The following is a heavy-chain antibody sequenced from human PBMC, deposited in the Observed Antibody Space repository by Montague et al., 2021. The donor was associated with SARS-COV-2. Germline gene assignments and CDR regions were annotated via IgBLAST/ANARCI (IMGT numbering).Heavy chain of an antibody. CDR3: ARVLPDPVRTQYAFDI. CDR1: GGSINDYY. V-gene: IGHV4-4*07. Sequence: SETLSLTCTVSGGSINDYYWTWVRQPAGEGLEWIGRIYSSGSANYNPFPESRVTMSLDTSKNQFSLNVNSVTAADTAVYYCARVLPDPVRTQYAFDIWGQGTLVTVSS. J-gene: IGHJ3*02. CDR2: IYSSGSA.